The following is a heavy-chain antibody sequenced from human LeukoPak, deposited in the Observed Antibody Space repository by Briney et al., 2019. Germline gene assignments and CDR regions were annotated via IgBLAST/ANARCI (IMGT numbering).Heavy chain of an antibody. V-gene: IGHV4-59*01. CDR2: IYYSGST. Sequence: SETLSLTCTVSGGSITNYHWSWIRQPPGEGLEWIGYIYYSGSTNHNPSLKSRVTISVDASKNQFSLKLSSVTAADTAMYYCARSGGHSDYGWIDYWGQGTLVTVSS. D-gene: IGHD5-12*01. CDR1: GGSITNYH. CDR3: ARSGGHSDYGWIDY. J-gene: IGHJ4*02.